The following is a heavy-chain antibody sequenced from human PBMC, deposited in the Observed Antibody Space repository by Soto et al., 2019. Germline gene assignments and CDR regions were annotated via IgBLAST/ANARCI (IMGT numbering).Heavy chain of an antibody. CDR3: AKKRFRAEGGPSPLDY. J-gene: IGHJ4*02. Sequence: TGGSLRLSCAASGFTFSSYGMHWVRQAPGKGLEWVAVISYDGSNKYYADSVKGRFTISRDNSKNTLYLQMNSLRAEDTAVYYCAKKRFRAEGGPSPLDYWGQGTLVTVSS. V-gene: IGHV3-30*18. CDR2: ISYDGSNK. D-gene: IGHD3-16*01. CDR1: GFTFSSYG.